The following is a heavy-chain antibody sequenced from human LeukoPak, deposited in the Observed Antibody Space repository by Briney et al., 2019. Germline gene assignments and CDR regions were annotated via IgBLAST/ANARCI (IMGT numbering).Heavy chain of an antibody. V-gene: IGHV1-18*01. D-gene: IGHD2-15*01. CDR3: ARGYYCSGGSCYSGCFDN. Sequence: ASVKVSCKASGYTFTSYGISWVRQAPGQGLEWMGWISAHNGNTKYAQKFQGRATMTTDTSTSTAYMELRNLRSDDTAVYYCARGYYCSGGSCYSGCFDNWGQGTLVTVSS. CDR2: ISAHNGNT. CDR1: GYTFTSYG. J-gene: IGHJ4*02.